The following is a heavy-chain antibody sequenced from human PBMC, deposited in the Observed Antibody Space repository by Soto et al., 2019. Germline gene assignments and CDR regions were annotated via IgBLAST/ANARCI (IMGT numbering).Heavy chain of an antibody. J-gene: IGHJ3*02. Sequence: EVQLVESGGGLVQSGGSLRLSCAASGFTFSSYDMHWVRQATGKGLEWVSAIGTAGDTYYPGSVKGRFTISRENAKNSLYLQMNSLRAGDTAVYYCARMAEADAFDIWGQGTMVTVSS. CDR3: ARMAEADAFDI. CDR1: GFTFSSYD. V-gene: IGHV3-13*01. CDR2: IGTAGDT.